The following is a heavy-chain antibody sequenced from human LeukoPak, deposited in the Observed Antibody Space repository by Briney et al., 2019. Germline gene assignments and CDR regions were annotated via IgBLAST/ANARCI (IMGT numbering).Heavy chain of an antibody. J-gene: IGHJ4*02. CDR1: GFSFSSHA. CDR3: ARDHPNYYDSSGYPNLFDY. D-gene: IGHD3-22*01. Sequence: PGGSLRLSCAASGFSFSSHAMHWVRQAPGKGLEWVASISYDGSTKTYADSVKGRFTTSRDISLHLQMNSLRADDTAVYYCARDHPNYYDSSGYPNLFDYWGQGTLVTVSS. CDR2: ISYDGSTK. V-gene: IGHV3-30*19.